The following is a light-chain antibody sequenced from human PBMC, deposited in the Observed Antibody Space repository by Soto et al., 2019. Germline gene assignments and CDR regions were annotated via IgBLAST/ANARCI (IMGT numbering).Light chain of an antibody. CDR3: CTYAGRYTLAV. CDR1: SSDVGTYNY. CDR2: DVS. Sequence: QSALTQPRSVSGPPGQSVSISCSGTSSDVGTYNYVSWYQQHPGKAPKLMIYDVSKRPSGVPDRFSGSKSGNTASLTISGLQEEEEEADYCCTYAGRYTLAVFGGGTKLTVL. V-gene: IGLV2-11*01. J-gene: IGLJ2*01.